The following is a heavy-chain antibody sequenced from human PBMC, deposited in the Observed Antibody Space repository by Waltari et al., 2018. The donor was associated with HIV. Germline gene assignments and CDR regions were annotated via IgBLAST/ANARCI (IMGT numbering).Heavy chain of an antibody. D-gene: IGHD1-26*01. CDR1: GGSVSSSRYF. J-gene: IGHJ2*01. CDR2: INYTGGA. CDR3: ARHALRVGAAYWNFDL. V-gene: IGHV4-39*01. Sequence: QLQLQESGPGLVKPSEPLSLTCTVSGGSVSSSRYFWGWIRQPPGTGLEGIGRINYTGGAYYTPSLKSRVTISVDTSKNQFSLKVTSVTAADTAVYYCARHALRVGAAYWNFDLWGRGTLVTVSS.